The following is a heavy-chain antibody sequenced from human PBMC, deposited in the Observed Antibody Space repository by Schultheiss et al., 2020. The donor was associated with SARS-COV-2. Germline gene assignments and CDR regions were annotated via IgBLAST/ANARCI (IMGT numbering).Heavy chain of an antibody. CDR2: IYYSGST. Sequence: SETLSLTCTVSGGSISSSSYYWGWIRQPPGKGLEWIGYIYYSGSTNYNPSLKSRVTISVDTSKNQFSLKLSSVTAADTAVYYCARDFAGAAMADYWGQGTLVTVSS. V-gene: IGHV4-61*05. J-gene: IGHJ4*02. CDR1: GGSISSSSYY. CDR3: ARDFAGAAMADY. D-gene: IGHD5-18*01.